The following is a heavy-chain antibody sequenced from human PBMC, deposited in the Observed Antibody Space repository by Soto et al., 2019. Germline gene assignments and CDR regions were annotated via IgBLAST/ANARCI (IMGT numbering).Heavy chain of an antibody. CDR1: GYTFTSYY. J-gene: IGHJ6*02. D-gene: IGHD1-26*01. CDR2: INPSGGST. Sequence: QVQLVQSGAEVKKPGASVKVSCKASGYTFTSYYMHWVRQAPGQGLEWMGIINPSGGSTSYAQKFQGRVTMTRDTSRSKVYMERSSLRSEDTAVYYCARDRIVGDTTDYYYYGMDVWGQASTVTISS. CDR3: ARDRIVGDTTDYYYYGMDV. V-gene: IGHV1-46*01.